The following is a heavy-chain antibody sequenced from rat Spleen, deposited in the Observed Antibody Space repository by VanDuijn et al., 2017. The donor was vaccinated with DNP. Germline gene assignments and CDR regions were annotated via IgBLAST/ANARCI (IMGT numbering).Heavy chain of an antibody. CDR1: GFSLTSHS. CDR3: TRKIN. J-gene: IGHJ2*01. CDR2: MSSGGNT. Sequence: QVQLKESGPGLVQPSQTLSLTCTVSGFSLTSHSVSWVRQPPGEGLEWIAAMSSGGNTYYNSALKSRLSISRDTSKSQVFLKMDSLQTEDTAIYFCTRKINWGQGVMVTVSS. V-gene: IGHV2S8*01.